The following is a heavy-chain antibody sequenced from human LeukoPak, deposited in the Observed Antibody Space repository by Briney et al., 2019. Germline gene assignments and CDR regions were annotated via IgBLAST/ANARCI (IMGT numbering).Heavy chain of an antibody. V-gene: IGHV3-23*01. J-gene: IGHJ4*02. CDR2: ISGSGGST. CDR3: AKDYLGLLWFGELFDY. D-gene: IGHD3-10*01. Sequence: GGSLRLSCAASGFTFSSYAMSWVRQAPGKGLEWVSAISGSGGSTYYADSVKGRCTISRDNSKNTLYLQMNSLRAEGTAVYYCAKDYLGLLWFGELFDYWGQGTLVTASS. CDR1: GFTFSSYA.